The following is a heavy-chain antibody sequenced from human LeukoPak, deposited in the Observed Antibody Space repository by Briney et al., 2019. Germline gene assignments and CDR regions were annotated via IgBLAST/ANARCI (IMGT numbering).Heavy chain of an antibody. CDR2: INPNSGGT. D-gene: IGHD3-9*01. J-gene: IGHJ3*02. CDR1: GYTFTGYY. Sequence: GASVKVSCKASGYTFTGYYMHWVRQAPGQGLEWMGWINPNSGGTNYAQKFQGRVTMTRDTSISTAYMELSRLRSDDTAVYYCARDTHYDILTGTQWRGDAFDIWGQGTMVTVSS. V-gene: IGHV1-2*02. CDR3: ARDTHYDILTGTQWRGDAFDI.